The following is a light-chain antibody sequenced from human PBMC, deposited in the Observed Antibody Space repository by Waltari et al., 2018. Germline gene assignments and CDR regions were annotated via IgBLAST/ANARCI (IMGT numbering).Light chain of an antibody. Sequence: QTVVTQEPSLTVSPGGTVTLTCASSTGPVTSGHYPNWFQQKPGQAPRALIYSTNYKHSWTPARFSGSLLGGKAARTLSGVQPEDEADYYCLLFYTDPQWVFGGGTRLTVL. V-gene: IGLV7-43*01. CDR3: LLFYTDPQWV. CDR2: STN. CDR1: TGPVTSGHY. J-gene: IGLJ3*02.